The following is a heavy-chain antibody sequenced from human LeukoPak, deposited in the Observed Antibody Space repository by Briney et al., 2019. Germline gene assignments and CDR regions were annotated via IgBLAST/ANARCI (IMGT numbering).Heavy chain of an antibody. Sequence: KPSETLSLTCAVYGGSFSGYYWSWIRQPPGKGLEWIGEINHSGSTNYNPSLKSRVTISVDTSKNQFSLKLSSVTAADTAVYYCARSCGSTSCYRYWGQGTLVTVSS. V-gene: IGHV4-34*01. J-gene: IGHJ4*02. CDR3: ARSCGSTSCYRY. D-gene: IGHD2-2*01. CDR2: INHSGST. CDR1: GGSFSGYY.